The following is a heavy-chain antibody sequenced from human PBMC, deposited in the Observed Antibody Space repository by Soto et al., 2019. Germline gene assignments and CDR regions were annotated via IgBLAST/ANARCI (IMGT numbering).Heavy chain of an antibody. CDR1: GGTFSSYA. D-gene: IGHD2-21*02. J-gene: IGHJ3*02. V-gene: IGHV1-69*06. Sequence: GASVKVSCKASGGTFSSYAISWVRQPPGQGLEWMGGIIPIFGTANYAQKFQGRDTITADKSTSTAYMELSSLRSEDTAVYYCARNFGNNLAYCGDDCYQPPIDIWGQGTMVTVSS. CDR2: IIPIFGTA. CDR3: ARNFGNNLAYCGDDCYQPPIDI.